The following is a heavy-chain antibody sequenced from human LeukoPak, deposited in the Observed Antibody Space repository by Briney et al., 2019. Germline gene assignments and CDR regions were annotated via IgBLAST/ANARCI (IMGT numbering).Heavy chain of an antibody. D-gene: IGHD5-18*01. CDR1: GFTFSSYG. J-gene: IGHJ4*02. V-gene: IGHV3-33*01. CDR2: IWYDGSNK. Sequence: PGRSLGLSCAASGFTFSSYGMHWVRQAPGKGLEWVAVIWYDGSNKYYADSVKGRFTISRDNANNSLYLQMNSLRAEDTAVYYCARGSEDTAVVHFDYWGQGTLVTVSS. CDR3: ARGSEDTAVVHFDY.